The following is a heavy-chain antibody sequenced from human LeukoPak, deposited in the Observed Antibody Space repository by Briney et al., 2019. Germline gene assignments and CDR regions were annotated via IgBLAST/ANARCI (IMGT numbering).Heavy chain of an antibody. J-gene: IGHJ4*02. D-gene: IGHD4-17*01. CDR3: ARDLHGDYDRLDY. V-gene: IGHV1-2*02. CDR1: GYTFTGYY. Sequence: ASVKVSCKASGYTFTGYYMHWVRQAPGQGLEWMGWINPNSGGTNYAQKFQGRVTMTRDTSISTAYMELSRLRSDDTAVYYCARDLHGDYDRLDYWGRGTLVTVSS. CDR2: INPNSGGT.